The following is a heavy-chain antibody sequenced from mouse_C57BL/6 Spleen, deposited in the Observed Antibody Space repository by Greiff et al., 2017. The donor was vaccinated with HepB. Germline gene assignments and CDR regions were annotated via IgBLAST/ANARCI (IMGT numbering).Heavy chain of an antibody. J-gene: IGHJ2*01. CDR2: IYPGSGST. D-gene: IGHD4-1*01. V-gene: IGHV1-55*01. Sequence: VQLQQSGAELVKPGASVKMSCKASGYTFTSYWITWVKQRPGQGLEWIGDIYPGSGSTNYNEKFKSKATLTVETSSSTAYMQLSSLTSEDSAVYYCARTGPEDYWGQGTTLTVSS. CDR1: GYTFTSYW. CDR3: ARTGPEDY.